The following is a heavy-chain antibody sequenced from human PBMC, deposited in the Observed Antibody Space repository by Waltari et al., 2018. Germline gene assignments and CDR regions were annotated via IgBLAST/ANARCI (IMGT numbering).Heavy chain of an antibody. CDR2: IKEDGSEK. CDR1: GFRFFIYS. D-gene: IGHD6-19*01. Sequence: EVQLVESGGGLVQPGDSLRLSCAASGFRFFIYSMIWARQAPGKGLEWVANIKEDGSEKNYVDSVKGRFTISRDNAKNTLYLQLSSLRAEDTAVYYCVRDAGLISGRTLDYWGRGTLVTVS. CDR3: VRDAGLISGRTLDY. V-gene: IGHV3-7*01. J-gene: IGHJ4*02.